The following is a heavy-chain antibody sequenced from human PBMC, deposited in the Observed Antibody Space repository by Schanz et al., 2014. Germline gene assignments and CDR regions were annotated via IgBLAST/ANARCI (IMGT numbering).Heavy chain of an antibody. CDR1: GYTFTRYG. CDR3: APLRATYFYVSGSYS. CDR2: ISAYNGNT. J-gene: IGHJ5*02. Sequence: QVQLVQSGAELKKPGASVKVSCKASGYTFTRYGINWVRQAPGQGLEWMGWISAYNGNTNYAQKVQGRVTLTTDTSTSTAYMELRNLRSHDTAVYYCAPLRATYFYVSGSYSWGQGTLVTVSS. V-gene: IGHV1-18*04. D-gene: IGHD3-10*01.